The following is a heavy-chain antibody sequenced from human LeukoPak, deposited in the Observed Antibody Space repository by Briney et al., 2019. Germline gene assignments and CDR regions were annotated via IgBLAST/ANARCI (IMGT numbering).Heavy chain of an antibody. CDR1: GFTFSSYA. J-gene: IGHJ6*03. D-gene: IGHD5-24*01. Sequence: GGSLRLSCAASGFTFSSYAMHWVRQAPGKGLEWVAVISYDGSNKYYADSVKGRFTISRDNSKNTLYLQMNSLRAEDTAVYYCARARGRDYYYYIDVWGKGTTVTVSS. V-gene: IGHV3-30-3*01. CDR2: ISYDGSNK. CDR3: ARARGRDYYYYIDV.